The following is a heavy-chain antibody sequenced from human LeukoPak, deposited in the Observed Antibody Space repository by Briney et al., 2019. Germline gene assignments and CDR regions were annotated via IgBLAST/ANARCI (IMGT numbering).Heavy chain of an antibody. V-gene: IGHV4-31*03. CDR3: ARDGAYSSSWYSYNWFDP. CDR2: IYYSGST. J-gene: IGHJ5*02. D-gene: IGHD6-13*01. Sequence: SETLSLTCTVSGGSISSSSYYWGWIRQHPGKGLEWIGYIYYSGSTYYNPSLKSRVTISVDTSKNQFSLKLSSVTAADTAVYYCARDGAYSSSWYSYNWFDPWGQGTLVTVSS. CDR1: GGSISSSSYY.